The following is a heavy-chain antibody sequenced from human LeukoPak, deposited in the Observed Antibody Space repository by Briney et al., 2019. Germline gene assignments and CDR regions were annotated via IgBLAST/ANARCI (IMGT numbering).Heavy chain of an antibody. CDR2: IHYSGST. J-gene: IGHJ6*03. Sequence: SETLSLTCTVSGGSISSYYWSWIRQPPGKGLEWIGYIHYSGSTNNNPSLKSRATISVDTSKNQFSLKLSSVTAADTAVYYCARERPYSYGAWAYYMDVWGKGTTVTISS. D-gene: IGHD5-18*01. CDR3: ARERPYSYGAWAYYMDV. CDR1: GGSISSYY. V-gene: IGHV4-59*12.